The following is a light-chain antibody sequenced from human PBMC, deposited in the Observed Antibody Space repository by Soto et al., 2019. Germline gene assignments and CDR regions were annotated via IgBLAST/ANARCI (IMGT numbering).Light chain of an antibody. CDR2: AAS. CDR1: QSISSY. CDR3: QQSYSTLT. Sequence: DIQMTQSAASLSASVGDRVTITCRASQSISSYLNWYQQKPGKAPRLLIYAASSLQSGVPSRFSGSGSGTDFTLTISSLQPEDFATYYCQQSYSTLTFGGGTKVDTK. V-gene: IGKV1-39*01. J-gene: IGKJ4*01.